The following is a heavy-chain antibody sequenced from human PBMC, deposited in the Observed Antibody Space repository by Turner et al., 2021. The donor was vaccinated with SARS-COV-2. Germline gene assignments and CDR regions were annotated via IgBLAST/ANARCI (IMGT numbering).Heavy chain of an antibody. Sequence: QLQESGPGLLKPSETLSLTCSVFGDSISNSDYYWAWIRQPPGRGLEWIGNIYYSGSTYYNPALKSRVTISVDTSKNQFSLKLGSVTAADTAVYYCARQSSGWYLPYFDYWGQGTLVTVSS. CDR2: IYYSGST. J-gene: IGHJ4*02. CDR1: GDSISNSDYY. CDR3: ARQSSGWYLPYFDY. V-gene: IGHV4-39*01. D-gene: IGHD6-19*01.